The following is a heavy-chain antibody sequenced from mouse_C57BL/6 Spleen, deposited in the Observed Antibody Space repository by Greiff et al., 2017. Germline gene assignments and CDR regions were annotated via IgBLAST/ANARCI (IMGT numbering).Heavy chain of an antibody. D-gene: IGHD2-12*01. CDR1: GFSLTSYG. CDR2: IWSGGST. J-gene: IGHJ4*01. CDR3: AKPEDDDPYYAMDY. V-gene: IGHV2-4*01. Sequence: VKLMESGPGLVQPSQSLSITCTVSGFSLTSYGVHWVRQPPGKGLEWLGVIWSGGSTAYNAAFISRLSISKDNSKSQVFFKMNSLQADDTAIYYCAKPEDDDPYYAMDYWGQGTSVTVSS.